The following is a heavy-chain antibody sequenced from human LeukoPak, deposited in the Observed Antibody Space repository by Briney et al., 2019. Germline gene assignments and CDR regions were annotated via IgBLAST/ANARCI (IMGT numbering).Heavy chain of an antibody. CDR3: AREVSGSSYFDY. Sequence: GGSLRLSCAASGFTFSSYWMHWVRQALGKGLVWVSRINNVGSSTTYADSVKGRFTISRDNAKNTLYLQMNSLSAEDTAVYYCAREVSGSSYFDYWGQGTQVTVSS. D-gene: IGHD1-26*01. CDR1: GFTFSSYW. CDR2: INNVGSST. V-gene: IGHV3-74*01. J-gene: IGHJ4*02.